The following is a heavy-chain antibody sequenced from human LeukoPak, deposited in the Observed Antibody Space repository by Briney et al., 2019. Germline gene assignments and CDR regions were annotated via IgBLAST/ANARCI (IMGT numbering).Heavy chain of an antibody. D-gene: IGHD1-26*01. CDR2: ISGTSIHI. V-gene: IGHV3-21*01. CDR1: GFTFSQYT. Sequence: GGSLRLSCAASGFTFSQYTMNWVRQAPGKGLEWVSSISGTSIHIYYADSMKGRFTISRDNANNSVYLQMNSLRAEDTAVYYCARDPYCAGTSLADYWGQGTLVTVSS. J-gene: IGHJ4*02. CDR3: ARDPYCAGTSLADY.